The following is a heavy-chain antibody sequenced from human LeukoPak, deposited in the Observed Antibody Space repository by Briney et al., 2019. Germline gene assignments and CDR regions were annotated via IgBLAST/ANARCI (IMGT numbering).Heavy chain of an antibody. Sequence: PSQTLSLTCIVSGGSITSGSYYWSWIRQPAGKGLEWIGRINTSGSTIYNPSLRSRVTISVDTSKNQFSLKLSSVTAADTAVYYCARHGAYEVAWSDPWGQGTLVTVSS. V-gene: IGHV4-61*02. CDR2: INTSGST. J-gene: IGHJ5*02. CDR1: GGSITSGSYY. D-gene: IGHD2-21*01. CDR3: ARHGAYEVAWSDP.